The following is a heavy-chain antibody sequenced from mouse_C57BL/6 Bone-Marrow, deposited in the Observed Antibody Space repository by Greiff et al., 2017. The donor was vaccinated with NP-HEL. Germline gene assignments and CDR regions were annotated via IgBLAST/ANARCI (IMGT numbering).Heavy chain of an antibody. V-gene: IGHV5-6*02. Sequence: DVMLVESGGDLVKPGGSLKLSCAASGFTFSSYGMSWVRQTPDKRLEWVATISSGGSYTYYPDSVKGRFTISRDNAKNTLYLQMSSLKSEDTAMYYCARRGYFDYWGQGTTLTVSS. CDR3: ARRGYFDY. J-gene: IGHJ2*01. CDR1: GFTFSSYG. CDR2: ISSGGSYT.